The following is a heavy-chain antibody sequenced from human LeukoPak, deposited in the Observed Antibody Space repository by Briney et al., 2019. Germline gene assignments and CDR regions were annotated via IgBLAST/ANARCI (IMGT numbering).Heavy chain of an antibody. V-gene: IGHV3-23*01. Sequence: GGSLRLSCAASGFTFSRSAMNWVRQAPGKGLEWVGSISDSGGRTKYADSVKGRFTISRDNSKNTLYLQMNSLRAEDTAVYYCARDHLRYYYDSSGRDYYFDYWGQGTLVTVSS. CDR3: ARDHLRYYYDSSGRDYYFDY. CDR1: GFTFSRSA. CDR2: ISDSGGRT. D-gene: IGHD3-22*01. J-gene: IGHJ4*02.